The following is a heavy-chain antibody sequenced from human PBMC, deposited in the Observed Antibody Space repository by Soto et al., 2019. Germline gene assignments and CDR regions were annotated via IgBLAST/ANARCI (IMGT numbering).Heavy chain of an antibody. V-gene: IGHV1-2*02. CDR2: INPNSGGT. Sequence: ASVKVSCKASGYTFTGYYMHWVRQAPGQGLEWMGWINPNSGGTNYAQKFQGRVTMTRDTSISTAYMELSRLRSDDTAVYYCATSGSSWKNYFDYWGQGTLVTVSS. D-gene: IGHD6-13*01. CDR3: ATSGSSWKNYFDY. CDR1: GYTFTGYY. J-gene: IGHJ4*02.